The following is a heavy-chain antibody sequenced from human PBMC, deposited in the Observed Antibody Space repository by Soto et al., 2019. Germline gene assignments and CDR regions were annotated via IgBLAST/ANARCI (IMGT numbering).Heavy chain of an antibody. D-gene: IGHD6-19*01. J-gene: IGHJ6*02. CDR2: ISGSGGST. V-gene: IGHV3-23*01. CDR1: GFTFSSYA. Sequence: GGSLRLSCAASGFTFSSYAMSWVRQAPGKGLEWVSAISGSGGSTYYADPVKGRFTISRDNSKNTLLLQMNSLRAEDTAVYYCAKVLAVAGPHYYYYYGMDVWGQGTTVTVSS. CDR3: AKVLAVAGPHYYYYYGMDV.